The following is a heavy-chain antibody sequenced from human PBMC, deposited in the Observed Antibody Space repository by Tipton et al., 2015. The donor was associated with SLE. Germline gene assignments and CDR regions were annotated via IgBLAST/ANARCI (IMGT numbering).Heavy chain of an antibody. V-gene: IGHV4-39*07. Sequence: TLSLTCTVSGGSISSSSYYWGWIRQPPGKGLEWIGSIYYSGSTYYNPSLKSRVTISVDTSKNQFSLKLSSVTAADTAVYYCARLGSSGSDFDYWGQGTLVTVSS. J-gene: IGHJ4*02. CDR1: GGSISSSSYY. CDR3: ARLGSSGSDFDY. CDR2: IYYSGST. D-gene: IGHD3-22*01.